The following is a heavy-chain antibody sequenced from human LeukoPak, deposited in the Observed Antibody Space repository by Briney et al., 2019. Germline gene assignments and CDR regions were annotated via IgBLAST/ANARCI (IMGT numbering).Heavy chain of an antibody. CDR3: ARRYPYCSSTSCYPLPYFDY. Sequence: SETLSLTCTVSGGSISSGSYYWGWIRQPPGKGLEWIGSIYYSGSTSYNPSLKSRVTISVDTSKNQLSLKLSSVTAADTAVYYCARRYPYCSSTSCYPLPYFDYWGQGTLVTVSS. J-gene: IGHJ4*02. CDR1: GGSISSGSYY. CDR2: IYYSGST. V-gene: IGHV4-39*01. D-gene: IGHD2-2*01.